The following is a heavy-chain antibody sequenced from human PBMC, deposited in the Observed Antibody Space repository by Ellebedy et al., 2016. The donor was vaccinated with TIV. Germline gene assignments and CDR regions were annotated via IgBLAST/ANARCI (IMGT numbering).Heavy chain of an antibody. J-gene: IGHJ6*02. CDR3: ARDTGPYPPRHESNNYYYHYGMDV. V-gene: IGHV1-18*01. CDR2: ISAYNDHT. CDR1: GYTFTNYG. Sequence: ASVKVSCXASGYTFTNYGISWVRQAPGQGLEWMGWISAYNDHTNYGQNFQGRVTMTTDTSTSTAYMELRSLRSDDTAVYYCARDTGPYPPRHESNNYYYHYGMDVWGQGTTVTVSS. D-gene: IGHD3-10*01.